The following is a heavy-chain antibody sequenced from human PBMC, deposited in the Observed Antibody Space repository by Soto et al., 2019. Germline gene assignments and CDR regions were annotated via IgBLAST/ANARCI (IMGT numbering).Heavy chain of an antibody. CDR1: GFTFYDFA. CDR3: VKDMYEGSSGGSLDY. V-gene: IGHV3-9*01. D-gene: IGHD3-22*01. J-gene: IGHJ4*02. Sequence: EVQLVESGGGLVQPGRSLRLSCAASGFTFYDFAMHWVRQAPGKGLEWVSRISGTRNIIDYADPVKGRFIISRDNAKNSLYLQMNSLRPEDTAFYYCVKDMYEGSSGGSLDYWGQGTLVTVSS. CDR2: ISGTRNII.